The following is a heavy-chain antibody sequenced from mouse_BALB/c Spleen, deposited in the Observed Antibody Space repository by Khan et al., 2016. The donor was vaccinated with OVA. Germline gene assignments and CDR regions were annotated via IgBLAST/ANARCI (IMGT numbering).Heavy chain of an antibody. J-gene: IGHJ4*01. CDR2: ISSTGST. CDR3: ARESSRSSDAMDY. CDR1: GYSFTSDYA. Sequence: VQLQESGPGLVKPSQSLSLTCTVSGYSFTSDYAWNWIRQSPGNQLEWMGYISSTGSTNYNPALKSQISFTRDTSTNQFFLQLNSVTTEDTATYYCARESSRSSDAMDYWGQGTSVTVSS. V-gene: IGHV3-2*02. D-gene: IGHD1-3*01.